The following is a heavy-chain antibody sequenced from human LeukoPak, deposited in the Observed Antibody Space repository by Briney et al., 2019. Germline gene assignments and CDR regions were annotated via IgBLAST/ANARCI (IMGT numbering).Heavy chain of an antibody. CDR3: AKGVRTAAGPTVLVDY. Sequence: GSSVKVSCKASGGTFSSYAISWVRQAPGQGLGWMGGIIPIFGTANYAQKFQGRVTITTDESTSTAYMELSSLRSEDTAVYYCAKGVRTAAGPTVLVDYWGQGTLVTVSS. J-gene: IGHJ4*02. D-gene: IGHD6-13*01. CDR1: GGTFSSYA. V-gene: IGHV1-69*05. CDR2: IIPIFGTA.